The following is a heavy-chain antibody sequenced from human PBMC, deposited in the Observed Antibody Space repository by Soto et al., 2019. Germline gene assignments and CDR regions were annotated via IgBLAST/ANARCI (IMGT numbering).Heavy chain of an antibody. Sequence: AASLQVSCKSSGGTFSSYAISWVRQAPGQGLEWMGGIIPIFGTANYAQKFQGRVTITADESTSTAYMELSSLRSEDTAVYYCAPNYGNRANWFDPWGQGTLVTVSS. J-gene: IGHJ5*02. CDR2: IIPIFGTA. D-gene: IGHD4-4*01. CDR1: GGTFSSYA. CDR3: APNYGNRANWFDP. V-gene: IGHV1-69*13.